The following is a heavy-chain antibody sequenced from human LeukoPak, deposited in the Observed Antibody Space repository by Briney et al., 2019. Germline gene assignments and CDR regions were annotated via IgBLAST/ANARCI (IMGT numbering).Heavy chain of an antibody. CDR2: IGTAGDT. CDR3: ARGPLVDTAMVYWYFDL. Sequence: GGSLRLSCAASGFTFSSYDMHWVRQATGKGLEWVSAIGTAGDTYYPGSVKGRFTISRENAKNSLYLQMNSLRAGGTAVYYCARGPLVDTAMVYWYFDLWGRGTLVTVSS. CDR1: GFTFSSYD. V-gene: IGHV3-13*01. J-gene: IGHJ2*01. D-gene: IGHD5-18*01.